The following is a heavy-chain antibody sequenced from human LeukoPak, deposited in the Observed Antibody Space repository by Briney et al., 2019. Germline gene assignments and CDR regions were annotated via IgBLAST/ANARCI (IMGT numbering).Heavy chain of an antibody. CDR2: IYYSGST. CDR1: GGSISSSSYY. J-gene: IGHJ4*02. V-gene: IGHV4-39*02. D-gene: IGHD3-22*01. CDR3: AREEYYDSSGEIDY. Sequence: SETLSLTCTVSGGSISSSSYYWGWIRQPPGKGLEWIGSIYYSGSTYYNPSLKSRVTISVDTSKNQFSLKLSFVTAADTAVYYCAREEYYDSSGEIDYWGQGTLVTVSS.